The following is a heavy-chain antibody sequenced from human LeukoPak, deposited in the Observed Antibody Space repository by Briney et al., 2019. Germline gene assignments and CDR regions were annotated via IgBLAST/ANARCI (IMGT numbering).Heavy chain of an antibody. CDR1: GFTFSSYW. J-gene: IGHJ4*02. CDR3: ANGFWGPYFDY. CDR2: INSDGSST. D-gene: IGHD7-27*01. V-gene: IGHV3-74*01. Sequence: PRGSLRLSCAASGFTFSSYWMHWVRQAPGKGLVWVSRINSDGSSTSYADSVKGRFTISRDNAKNTLYLQMNSLRAEDTAVYYCANGFWGPYFDYWGQGTLVTVSS.